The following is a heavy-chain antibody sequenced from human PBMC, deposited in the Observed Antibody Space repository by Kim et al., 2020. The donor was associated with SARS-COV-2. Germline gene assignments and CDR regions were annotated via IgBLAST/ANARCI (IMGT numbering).Heavy chain of an antibody. J-gene: IGHJ6*02. CDR1: GYTFTSYG. Sequence: ASVKVSCKASGYTFTSYGVTWVRQAPGQGLEWMGWISGYNGKTNYAQKFQGRVTMTTDTSTSTAYMELRSLRPDDTAVFYCARGEAAAGLVGDYYYNGMDVWGQGTTVPV. CDR2: ISGYNGKT. D-gene: IGHD6-13*01. CDR3: ARGEAAAGLVGDYYYNGMDV. V-gene: IGHV1-18*04.